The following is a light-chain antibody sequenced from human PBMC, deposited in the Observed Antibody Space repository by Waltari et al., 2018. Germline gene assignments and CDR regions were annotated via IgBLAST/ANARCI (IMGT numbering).Light chain of an antibody. CDR2: EGN. V-gene: IGLV2-23*01. CDR1: SGDFGHFLF. J-gene: IGLJ3*02. CDR3: CSYVGGTSWV. Sequence: QSALTQPASVSGSPGQSISISCPGSSGDFGHFLFLSWYQQHPGKAPKVIIYEGNTRPSGLSDRFSGSKSGNTASLTISGLQPGDEADYYCCSYVGGTSWVFGGGTKLTVL.